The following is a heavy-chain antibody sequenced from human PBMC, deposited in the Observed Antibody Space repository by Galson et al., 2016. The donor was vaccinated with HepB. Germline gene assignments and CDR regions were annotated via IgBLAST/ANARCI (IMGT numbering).Heavy chain of an antibody. Sequence: SLRLSCAASGFTFNTYWMHWVRQAPGKGLVWVSRINSDGSGTTYADSVKGRFTISRDNAKNTPYLQMNSLRAEDTAVYYCARGRYYAMDVWGQETTVTVSS. CDR2: INSDGSGT. V-gene: IGHV3-74*01. CDR1: GFTFNTYW. J-gene: IGHJ6*02. CDR3: ARGRYYAMDV.